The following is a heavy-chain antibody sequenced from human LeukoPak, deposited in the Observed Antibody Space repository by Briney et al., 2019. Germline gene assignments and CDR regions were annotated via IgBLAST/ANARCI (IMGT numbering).Heavy chain of an antibody. Sequence: SETLSLTCTVSGGSISSSSYHWGWIRQPPGKGLEWIGSIYYSGSTYYNPSLKSRVTISVDTSKNQFSLKLSSVTAADTAVYYCARQEVAAAWFDPWGQGTLVTVSS. CDR2: IYYSGST. D-gene: IGHD6-13*01. J-gene: IGHJ5*02. CDR1: GGSISSSSYH. V-gene: IGHV4-39*01. CDR3: ARQEVAAAWFDP.